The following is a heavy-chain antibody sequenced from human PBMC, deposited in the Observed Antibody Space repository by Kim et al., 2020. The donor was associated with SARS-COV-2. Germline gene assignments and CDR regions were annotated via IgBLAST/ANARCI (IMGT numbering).Heavy chain of an antibody. CDR1: GYTFTGYY. D-gene: IGHD4-17*01. CDR2: INPNSGGT. J-gene: IGHJ6*02. CDR3: ARDGRDRYGDYSVGYGMDV. V-gene: IGHV1-2*06. Sequence: ASVKVSCKASGYTFTGYYMHWVRQAPGQGLEWMGRINPNSGGTNYAQKFQGRVTMTRDTSISTAYMELSRLRSDDTAVYYCARDGRDRYGDYSVGYGMDVWGQGTTVTVSS.